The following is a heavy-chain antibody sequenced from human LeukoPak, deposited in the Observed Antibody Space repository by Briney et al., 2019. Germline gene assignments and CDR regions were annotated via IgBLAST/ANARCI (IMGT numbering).Heavy chain of an antibody. Sequence: GGSLRLSCVVSGITFSSYGMSWVRQAPGKGLEWVSGIGSGGSNTYYADSVKGRFTISRDNSKNTLYLQMNSLTAEDTAVYFCAKAGAAYTYGRYYFDYWGQGTLVTVSS. J-gene: IGHJ4*02. CDR1: GITFSSYG. CDR3: AKAGAAYTYGRYYFDY. CDR2: IGSGGSNT. V-gene: IGHV3-23*01. D-gene: IGHD2-8*01.